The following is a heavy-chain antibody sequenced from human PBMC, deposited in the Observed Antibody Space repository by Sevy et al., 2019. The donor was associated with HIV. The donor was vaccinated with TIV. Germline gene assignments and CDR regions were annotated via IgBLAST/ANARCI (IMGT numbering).Heavy chain of an antibody. D-gene: IGHD2-2*03. V-gene: IGHV3-30-3*01. CDR3: ARDDDQLLDIVLVPAAMGLDY. CDR1: GFTFSSYA. CDR2: ISYDGSNK. Sequence: GGSVRLSCAASGFTFSSYAMHWVRQAPGKGLEWVAVISYDGSNKYYADSVKGRFTISRDNSKNTLYLQMNSLRAEDTAVYYCARDDDQLLDIVLVPAAMGLDYWGQGTLVTVSS. J-gene: IGHJ4*02.